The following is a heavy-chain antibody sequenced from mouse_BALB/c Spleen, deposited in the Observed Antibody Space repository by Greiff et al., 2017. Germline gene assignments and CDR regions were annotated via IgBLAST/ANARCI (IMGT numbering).Heavy chain of an antibody. CDR3: ARVVRDGNYGY. V-gene: IGHV5-6-5*01. J-gene: IGHJ2*01. D-gene: IGHD2-1*01. Sequence: EVQLVESGGGLVKPGGSLKLSCAASGFTFSSYAMSWVRQTPEKRLEWVASISSGGSTYYPDSVKGRFTISRDNARNILYLQMSSLRSEDTAMYYCARVVRDGNYGYWGQGTTLTVSS. CDR2: ISSGGST. CDR1: GFTFSSYA.